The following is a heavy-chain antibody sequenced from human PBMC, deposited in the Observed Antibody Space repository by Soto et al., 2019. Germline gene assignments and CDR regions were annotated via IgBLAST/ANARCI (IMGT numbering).Heavy chain of an antibody. V-gene: IGHV1-18*04. J-gene: IGHJ6*02. CDR1: GYTFTSYG. Sequence: QVQLVQSGAEVKKPGASVKVSCKASGYTFTSYGISWVRQAPGQGLEWMGWISAYNGNTNYAQKLQGRVTMTTDTSTSTAYMELRSLRSEDTAVYYCARDGYCSSTSCYPGYYGMDVWGQGTTVTVSS. CDR3: ARDGYCSSTSCYPGYYGMDV. CDR2: ISAYNGNT. D-gene: IGHD2-2*03.